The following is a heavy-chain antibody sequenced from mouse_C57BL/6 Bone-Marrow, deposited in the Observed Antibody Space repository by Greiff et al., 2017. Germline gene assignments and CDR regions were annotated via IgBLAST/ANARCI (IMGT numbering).Heavy chain of an antibody. CDR3: ARLEFDGSSGDWYFDV. CDR1: GYTFTSYD. CDR2: IYPRDGST. D-gene: IGHD1-1*01. V-gene: IGHV1-85*01. J-gene: IGHJ1*03. Sequence: VKLMESGPELVKPGASVKLSCKASGYTFTSYDINWGKQRPGQGLEWIGWIYPRDGSTKYNEKFKGKATLTVDTSSSTAYMELHSLTSEESAVYFCARLEFDGSSGDWYFDVWGTGTTVTVSS.